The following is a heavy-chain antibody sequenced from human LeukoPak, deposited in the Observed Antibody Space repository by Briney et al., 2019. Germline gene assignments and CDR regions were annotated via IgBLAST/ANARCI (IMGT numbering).Heavy chain of an antibody. CDR3: ARDWYSSRYIDY. CDR2: ISWNGGST. V-gene: IGHV3-20*04. D-gene: IGHD6-19*01. CDR1: GFTFDDYG. J-gene: IGHJ4*02. Sequence: GGSLRLSCAASGFTFDDYGMSWVRQAPGKGLEWVAGISWNGGSTGYADSVKGRFTISRDNAKNSLYLQMNSLRAEDTALYYCARDWYSSRYIDYWGQGTLVTVSS.